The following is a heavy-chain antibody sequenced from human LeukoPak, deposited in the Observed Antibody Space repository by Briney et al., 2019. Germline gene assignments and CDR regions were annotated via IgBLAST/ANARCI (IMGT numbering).Heavy chain of an antibody. V-gene: IGHV3-7*03. Sequence: GGSLRLSCAASGFTFSRYWMSWVRQAPGKGLEWVANIKQDGREKYYMDSVKGRFTISRDNAKNSLYLQMNSLRAEDTAVYYCARVGRLGSYYDILTGRPQVRDYFDYWGQGTLVTVSS. CDR3: ARVGRLGSYYDILTGRPQVRDYFDY. D-gene: IGHD3-9*01. CDR2: IKQDGREK. J-gene: IGHJ4*02. CDR1: GFTFSRYW.